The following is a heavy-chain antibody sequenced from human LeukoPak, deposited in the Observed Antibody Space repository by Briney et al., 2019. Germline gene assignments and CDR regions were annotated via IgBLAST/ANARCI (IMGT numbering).Heavy chain of an antibody. Sequence: GGSLRLSCAASGFTFSSYAMSWVRQAPGKGLEWVSSISSSSSYIYYADSVKGRFTISRDNAKNSLYLQMNSLRAEDTAVYYCAREYYDFWSGYPYGMDVWGQGTTVTVSS. CDR1: GFTFSSYA. CDR3: AREYYDFWSGYPYGMDV. D-gene: IGHD3-3*01. J-gene: IGHJ6*02. CDR2: ISSSSSYI. V-gene: IGHV3-21*01.